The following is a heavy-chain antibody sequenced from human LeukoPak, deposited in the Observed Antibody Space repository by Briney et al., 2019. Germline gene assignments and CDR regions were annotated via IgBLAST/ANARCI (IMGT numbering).Heavy chain of an antibody. J-gene: IGHJ5*02. CDR2: IYYSGST. CDR1: GGSISSDC. Sequence: SETLSVTCTVSGGSISSDCWSWIRQPPGKGLEWIGYIYYSGSTNYNPSLKSRVTISVDTSKNQFSLKLSSVTAVDTAVYYCARDRGYCSGGSCYRWFDPWGQGTLVTVSS. CDR3: ARDRGYCSGGSCYRWFDP. V-gene: IGHV4-59*01. D-gene: IGHD2-15*01.